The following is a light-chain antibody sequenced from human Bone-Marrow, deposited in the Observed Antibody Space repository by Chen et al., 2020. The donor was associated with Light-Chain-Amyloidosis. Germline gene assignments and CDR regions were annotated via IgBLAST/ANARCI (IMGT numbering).Light chain of an antibody. V-gene: IGLV2-18*02. J-gene: IGLJ3*02. CDR1: SSDVGRYNR. CDR2: GVS. CDR3: SSYTSSSTV. Sequence: QSALTQPPSVSGSPGQSVTISCTGTSSDVGRYNRVSWYQQPPGTAPKLMIYGVSHRPSGVPDRCAGSKSGNTDSLTISGLQAEDEADYYCSSYTSSSTVFGGGTKLTVL.